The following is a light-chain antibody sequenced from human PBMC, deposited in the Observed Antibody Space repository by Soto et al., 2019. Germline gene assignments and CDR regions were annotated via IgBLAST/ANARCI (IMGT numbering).Light chain of an antibody. J-gene: IGKJ5*01. CDR1: QDISNY. Sequence: DIQMTQSPSSLFASLGDRVTITCQASQDISNYLNWYQQKPGKAPKLLIYDASNLETGVPSRFSGTGSGTDFTFTISSLQPEDIATYYCQQDDSLPITFGQGTRLEI. V-gene: IGKV1-33*01. CDR3: QQDDSLPIT. CDR2: DAS.